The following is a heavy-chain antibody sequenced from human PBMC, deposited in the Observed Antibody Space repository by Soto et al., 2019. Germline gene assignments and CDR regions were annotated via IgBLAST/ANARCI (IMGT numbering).Heavy chain of an antibody. CDR1: GFTFSNYA. Sequence: GGSLRLSCAASGFTFSNYAMSWVRQAPGEGLEWVSAISASGGSTYYADSVKGRFTISRDNSVDTLFLQMNSLRVEDTAVYFCAKVGPWAEVKPSLDWFDPWGQGTLVTVSS. CDR3: AKVGPWAEVKPSLDWFDP. CDR2: ISASGGST. J-gene: IGHJ5*02. V-gene: IGHV3-23*01. D-gene: IGHD3-10*01.